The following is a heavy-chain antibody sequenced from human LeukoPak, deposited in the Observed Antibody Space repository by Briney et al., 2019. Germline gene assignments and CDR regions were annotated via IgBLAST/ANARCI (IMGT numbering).Heavy chain of an antibody. CDR2: ISAYNGNT. CDR1: GYTFTSYG. V-gene: IGHV1-18*01. Sequence: GASVKVSCKASGYTFTSYGISWVRQAPGQGLEWMGWISAYNGNTNYAQNLQGRVTMTTDTSTSTAYMELRSLRSDDTAVYYCARGFEEDWLLTYYNYYMGVWGKGTTVTVSS. J-gene: IGHJ6*03. CDR3: ARGFEEDWLLTYYNYYMGV. D-gene: IGHD3/OR15-3a*01.